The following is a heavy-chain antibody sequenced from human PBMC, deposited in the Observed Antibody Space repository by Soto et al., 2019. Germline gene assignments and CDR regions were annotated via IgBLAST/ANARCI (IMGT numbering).Heavy chain of an antibody. CDR3: ARDRVQMADGLDV. J-gene: IGHJ6*02. Sequence: QVQLVESGGGVVQPGRSLRLSCAASGFTFSNNGMHWVRQAPGKGLEWVAVIWYDGINKYYADPVKGRFIISRDNSKNTVYLQMNSLRAEDTAVYYCARDRVQMADGLDVWGQGTTVTVSS. CDR2: IWYDGINK. V-gene: IGHV3-33*01. CDR1: GFTFSNNG. D-gene: IGHD3-10*01.